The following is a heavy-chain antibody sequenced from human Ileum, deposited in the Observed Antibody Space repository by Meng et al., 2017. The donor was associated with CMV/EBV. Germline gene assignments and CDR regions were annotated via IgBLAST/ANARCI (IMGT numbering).Heavy chain of an antibody. CDR2: ISGSGGST. CDR1: GFTFSSYA. D-gene: IGHD3-22*01. CDR3: AKAGYYDSSGYYYESVFFDY. J-gene: IGHJ4*02. V-gene: IGHV3-23*01. Sequence: GESLKISCAASGFTFSSYAMSWVRQAPGKGLEWVSAISGSGGSTYYADSVKGRFTISRDNSKNTLYLQMNSLRAEDTAVYYCAKAGYYDSSGYYYESVFFDYWGQGTLVTVSS.